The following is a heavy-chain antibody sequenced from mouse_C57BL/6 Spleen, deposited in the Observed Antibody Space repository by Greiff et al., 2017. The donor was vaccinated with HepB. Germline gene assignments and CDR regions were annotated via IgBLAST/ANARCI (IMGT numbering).Heavy chain of an antibody. CDR3: TRYYSNYDWFAY. Sequence: QVQLQQSGAELVRPGASVTLSCKASGYTFTDYEMHWVKQTPVHGLEWIGAIDPETGGTAYNQKFKGKAILTADKSSSTAYMELRSLTSEDSAVYYFTRYYSNYDWFAYWGQGTLVTVSA. J-gene: IGHJ3*01. V-gene: IGHV1-15*01. D-gene: IGHD2-5*01. CDR1: GYTFTDYE. CDR2: IDPETGGT.